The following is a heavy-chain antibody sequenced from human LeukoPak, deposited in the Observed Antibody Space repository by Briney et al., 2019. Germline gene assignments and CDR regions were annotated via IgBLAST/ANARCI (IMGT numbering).Heavy chain of an antibody. CDR2: IIPILGIA. V-gene: IGHV1-69*04. CDR1: GGTFSSYA. J-gene: IGHJ4*02. D-gene: IGHD6-19*01. Sequence: ASVKVSCKASGGTFSSYAISWVRQAPGQGLEWMGRIIPILGIANYAQKFQGRVTMTRDTSTSTVYMELSSLRSEDTAVYYCATIAVAGTKQFDYWGQGTLVTVSS. CDR3: ATIAVAGTKQFDY.